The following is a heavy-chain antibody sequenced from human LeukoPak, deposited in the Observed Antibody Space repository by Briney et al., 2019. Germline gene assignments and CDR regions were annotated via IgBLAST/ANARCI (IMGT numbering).Heavy chain of an antibody. CDR3: AKQAYSSSWYNWFDP. CDR1: GLTFSSYA. D-gene: IGHD6-13*01. J-gene: IGHJ5*02. V-gene: IGHV3-23*01. Sequence: PGGSLRLSCAASGLTFSSYAMTWVRQAPGKGLKWVSTISGSGGSIYYADSVKGRFTISRDNSRNTLSLQMNSLRVEDTAVCYCAKQAYSSSWYNWFDPWGQGALVTVSS. CDR2: ISGSGGSI.